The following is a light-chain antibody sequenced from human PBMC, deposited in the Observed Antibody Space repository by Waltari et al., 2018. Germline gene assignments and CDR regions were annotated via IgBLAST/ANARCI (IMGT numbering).Light chain of an antibody. CDR3: ASRGASKV. J-gene: IGLJ2*01. Sequence: QSALTQPPSASGSPGQSVHISCTGTSSDVGAYKYVSWYQQHPGRAPKLLSYEVSKRASGVPGRFSGSKSGNTASLTVSVLQAEDEADYYCASRGASKVFGGGTKLTVL. V-gene: IGLV2-8*01. CDR2: EVS. CDR1: SSDVGAYKY.